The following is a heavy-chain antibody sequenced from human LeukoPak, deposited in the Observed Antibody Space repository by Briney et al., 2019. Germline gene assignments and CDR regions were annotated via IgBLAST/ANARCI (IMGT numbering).Heavy chain of an antibody. V-gene: IGHV3-48*03. Sequence: GGSLRLSCAASGFTFSNYGMTWVRQAPGKGLEWLSHISSSGTMTYYADSVKGRFTSSRDDARNSVYLQMNSLSAEDTAVYYCARDRLVNPIYYYCYGMDVWGLGTTVTVSS. CDR1: GFTFSNYG. J-gene: IGHJ6*02. CDR2: ISSSGTMT. CDR3: ARDRLVNPIYYYCYGMDV. D-gene: IGHD4-23*01.